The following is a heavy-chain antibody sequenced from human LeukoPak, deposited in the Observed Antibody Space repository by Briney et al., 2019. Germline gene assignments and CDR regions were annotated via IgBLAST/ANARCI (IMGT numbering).Heavy chain of an antibody. CDR1: GGSFSGYY. Sequence: SETLSLTCAVYGGSFSGYYWSWIRQPPGKGLEWIGEINHSGSTNYNPSLKSRVTISVDTSKNQFSLKLSSVTAAGTAVYYCASTVYYDFWSGYKGAFDIWGQGTMVTVSS. CDR3: ASTVYYDFWSGYKGAFDI. D-gene: IGHD3-3*01. J-gene: IGHJ3*02. CDR2: INHSGST. V-gene: IGHV4-34*01.